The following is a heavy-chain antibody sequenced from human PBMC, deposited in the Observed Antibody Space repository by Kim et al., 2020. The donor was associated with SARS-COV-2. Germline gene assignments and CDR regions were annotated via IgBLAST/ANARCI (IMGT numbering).Heavy chain of an antibody. CDR3: TRDSGSYHLGVTG. D-gene: IGHD1-26*01. V-gene: IGHV3-49*03. CDR1: GFTFGDYA. CDR2: IRSKAYGGTT. J-gene: IGHJ4*02. Sequence: GGSLRLSCTASGFTFGDYAMSWFRQAPGKGLEWVGFIRSKAYGGTTEYAASVKGRFTISRDDSKSIAYLQMNSLKTEDTAVYYCTRDSGSYHLGVTGWGQGTLVTVSS.